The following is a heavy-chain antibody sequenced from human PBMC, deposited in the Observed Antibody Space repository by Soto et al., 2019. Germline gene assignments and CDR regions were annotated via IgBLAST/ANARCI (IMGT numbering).Heavy chain of an antibody. CDR1: GFTFSSYS. CDR3: AKIPTGTTSSGYFDL. Sequence: GGSLRLSCAASGFTFSSYSMNWVRQAPGKGLEWVSYITSSSSTIYYADSVKGRFTISRDNSKNTLYLQMNSLRAEDTAVYYCAKIPTGTTSSGYFDLWGRGTLVTVSS. CDR2: ITSSSSTI. V-gene: IGHV3-48*01. J-gene: IGHJ2*01. D-gene: IGHD1-7*01.